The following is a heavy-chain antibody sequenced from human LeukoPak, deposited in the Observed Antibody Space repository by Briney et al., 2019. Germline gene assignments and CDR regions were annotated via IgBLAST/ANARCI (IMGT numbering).Heavy chain of an antibody. D-gene: IGHD2-15*01. Sequence: SSETLSLTCDVLGGPLNGYYWNWIRQSPEKGLEWIGEINQSGTTNYNPSLKSRATIAVDMSKNQFSLKSSSVTAADTAMYYCATLKPFCFTPTCYLNAFDIWGPGTLVTVSS. CDR2: INQSGTT. J-gene: IGHJ3*02. CDR1: GGPLNGYY. V-gene: IGHV4-34*01. CDR3: ATLKPFCFTPTCYLNAFDI.